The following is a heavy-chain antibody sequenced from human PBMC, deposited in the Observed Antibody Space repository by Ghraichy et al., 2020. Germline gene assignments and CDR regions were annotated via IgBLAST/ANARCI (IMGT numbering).Heavy chain of an antibody. CDR1: GGSFSGYY. Sequence: SETLSLTCAVYGGSFSGYYWSWIRQPPGKGLEWIGEINHSGSTNYNPSLKSRVTISVDTSKNQFSLKLSSVTAADTAVYYCARGQLEGIIYYYYYMDVWGKGTTVTVSS. V-gene: IGHV4-34*01. J-gene: IGHJ6*03. D-gene: IGHD1-1*01. CDR2: INHSGST. CDR3: ARGQLEGIIYYYYYMDV.